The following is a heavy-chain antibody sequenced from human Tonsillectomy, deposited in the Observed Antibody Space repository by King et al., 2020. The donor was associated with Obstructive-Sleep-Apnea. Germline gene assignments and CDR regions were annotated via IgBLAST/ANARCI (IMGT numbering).Heavy chain of an antibody. CDR1: GFTFRSYS. D-gene: IGHD1-26*01. CDR3: ARDGGSPYYYGMDV. CDR2: ISSRSSYI. J-gene: IGHJ6*02. Sequence: VQLVESGGGLVKPGGSLRLSCAASGFTFRSYSMNWVRQAPGKGLEWVSSISSRSSYIYYADSVKGRFTHSRDNAKNSLYLQMNSLRAEDTAVYYCARDGGSPYYYGMDVWGQGTTVTVSS. V-gene: IGHV3-21*01.